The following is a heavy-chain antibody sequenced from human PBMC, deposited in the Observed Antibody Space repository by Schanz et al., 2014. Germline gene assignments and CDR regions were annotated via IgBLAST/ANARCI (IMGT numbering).Heavy chain of an antibody. CDR2: IKQDESDR. CDR1: GFTFGTFW. D-gene: IGHD7-27*01. Sequence: VQLVESGGGVVQPGRSLRLSCAASGFTFGTFWMSWVRQAPGKGLEWVANIKQDESDRSYVDSVKGRFTISRDHAKNSLYLEMTSLRGEDTAVYYCARENLNWEAFDIWGQGTVVTVSS. V-gene: IGHV3-7*03. J-gene: IGHJ3*02. CDR3: ARENLNWEAFDI.